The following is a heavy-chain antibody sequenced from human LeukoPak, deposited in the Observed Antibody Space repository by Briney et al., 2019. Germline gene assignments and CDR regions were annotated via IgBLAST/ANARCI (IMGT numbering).Heavy chain of an antibody. J-gene: IGHJ4*02. CDR2: VYYSGST. Sequence: PSETLSLTCTVSGGSITTSSYYWGWIRQPPGKGLEWIGTVYYSGSTYYNPSLKSRVTISVDTSENQFSLKLSSVTAADTAVYYYASREGSSGYDSDYWGQGTLVTVSS. V-gene: IGHV4-39*01. D-gene: IGHD3-22*01. CDR1: GGSITTSSYY. CDR3: ASREGSSGYDSDY.